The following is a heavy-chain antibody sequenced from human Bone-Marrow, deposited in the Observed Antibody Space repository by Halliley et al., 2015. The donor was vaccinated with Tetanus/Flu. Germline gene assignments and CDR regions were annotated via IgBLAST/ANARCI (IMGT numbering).Heavy chain of an antibody. J-gene: IGHJ6*02. CDR3: AKAPYGGMTV. Sequence: EVVSSISGRGDNTYYEESVKGRFPISRDNSKITLYLQMNSRRAEDTSVYYCAKAPYGGMTVWGQGTTVSVSS. V-gene: IGHV3-23*01. D-gene: IGHD4-17*01. CDR2: ISGRGDNT.